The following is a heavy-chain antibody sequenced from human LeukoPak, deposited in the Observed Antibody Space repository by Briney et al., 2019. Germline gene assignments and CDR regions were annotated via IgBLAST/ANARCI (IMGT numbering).Heavy chain of an antibody. Sequence: PSETLSLTCAVYGGSFSGYYWSWIRQPPGKGLEWIGEINHSGSTNYNPSLKSRATISVDTSKNQFSLKLSSVTAADTAVYYRARRRRYCSSTSCYFGFDYWGQGTLVTVSS. D-gene: IGHD2-2*01. V-gene: IGHV4-34*01. CDR2: INHSGST. CDR3: ARRRRYCSSTSCYFGFDY. J-gene: IGHJ4*02. CDR1: GGSFSGYY.